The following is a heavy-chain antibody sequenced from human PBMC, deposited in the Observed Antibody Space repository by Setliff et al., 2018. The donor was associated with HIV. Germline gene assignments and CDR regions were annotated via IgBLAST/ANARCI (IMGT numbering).Heavy chain of an antibody. J-gene: IGHJ6*02. D-gene: IGHD5-12*01. CDR2: ISGSSSTI. CDR3: ARDERRWLQSGMDV. Sequence: GGSLRLSCAASGFTFSNSGMNWVRQAPGKGLEWLSYISGSSSTIYYADSVKGRFTISRDNAKNSLYLQMNSLRAEDTAVYYCARDERRWLQSGMDVWGQGTTV. CDR1: GFTFSNSG. V-gene: IGHV3-48*04.